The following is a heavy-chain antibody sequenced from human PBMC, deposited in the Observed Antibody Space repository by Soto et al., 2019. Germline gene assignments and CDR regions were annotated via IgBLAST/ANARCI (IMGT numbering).Heavy chain of an antibody. D-gene: IGHD3-9*01. V-gene: IGHV3-7*01. CDR3: ATSSDTGYIFDF. CDR1: GFTFTSYW. Sequence: GGSLRLSCAASGFTFTSYWMSWVRQAPGKGLEWVASIKQNGGEEYYVDSVKGRFTISRDNAKNSLYLEMNSLRAEDRAVYYCATSSDTGYIFDFWGQGTLVTVSS. CDR2: IKQNGGEE. J-gene: IGHJ4*02.